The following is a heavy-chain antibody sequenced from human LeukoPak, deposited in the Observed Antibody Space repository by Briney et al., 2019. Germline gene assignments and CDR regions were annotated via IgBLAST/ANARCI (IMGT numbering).Heavy chain of an antibody. CDR1: GFTFRNFA. D-gene: IGHD1-26*01. Sequence: GGSLRLSCAASGFTFRNFAMSWVRQAPGKRLEWVSGLSHGGTRTFYTASVKGRFTISRDDSNSTLFLRMDSLRVEDTATYYCAKDIELFVSWGQGTLVIVSS. CDR2: LSHGGTRT. CDR3: AKDIELFVS. J-gene: IGHJ4*02. V-gene: IGHV3-23*01.